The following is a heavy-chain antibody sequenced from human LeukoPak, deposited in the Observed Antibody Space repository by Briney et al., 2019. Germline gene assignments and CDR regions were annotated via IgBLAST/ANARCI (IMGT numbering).Heavy chain of an antibody. CDR3: ARDRAVVTPLDAFDI. V-gene: IGHV3-48*01. CDR2: ISSSSSTI. CDR1: GFTFSSFE. D-gene: IGHD4-23*01. Sequence: PGGSLRLSCAASGFTFSSFEMNWVRQAPGKGLEWVSYISSSSSTIYYADSVKGRFTISRDNAKNSLYLQMNSLRAEDTAVYYCARDRAVVTPLDAFDIWGQGTMVTVSS. J-gene: IGHJ3*02.